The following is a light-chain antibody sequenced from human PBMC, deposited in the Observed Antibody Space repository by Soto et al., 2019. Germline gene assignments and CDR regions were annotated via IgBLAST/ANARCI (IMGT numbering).Light chain of an antibody. Sequence: DVQMTQSPSTLSASVGDRVTITCRASQSVNTWLAWFQQKPGKAPKVLIYRASNLETGVPPRFSGSGSGTEFILTISSLQPDDFATYYCQQYSGDPWTFGQGTKVEIK. CDR3: QQYSGDPWT. CDR1: QSVNTW. V-gene: IGKV1-5*03. CDR2: RAS. J-gene: IGKJ1*01.